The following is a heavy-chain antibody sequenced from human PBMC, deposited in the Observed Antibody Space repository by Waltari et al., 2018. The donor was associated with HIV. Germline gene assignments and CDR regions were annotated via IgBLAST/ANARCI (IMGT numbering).Heavy chain of an antibody. CDR2: INAGNGNT. CDR3: ASDYGYGWHYGMDG. D-gene: IGHD5-18*01. Sequence: KPGASVKVSCKASGYTFTSYAMHWVRPAPGQRLEWMGWINAGNGNTKYSQKFQGRVTITRDTSASTAYMELRSLRSEDTAVYYCASDYGYGWHYGMDGWRQGTTVTVSS. J-gene: IGHJ6*02. CDR1: GYTFTSYA. V-gene: IGHV1-3*01.